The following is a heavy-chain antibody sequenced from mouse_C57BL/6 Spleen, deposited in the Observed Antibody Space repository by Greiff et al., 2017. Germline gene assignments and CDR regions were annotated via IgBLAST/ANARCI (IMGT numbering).Heavy chain of an antibody. CDR1: GYTFTDYN. CDR3: ARDYDDGAWYFDV. V-gene: IGHV1-18*01. D-gene: IGHD2-4*01. CDR2: INPNNGGT. J-gene: IGHJ1*03. Sequence: VQLQQSGPELVKPGASVKIPCKASGYTFTDYNMDWVKQSHGKSLEWIGDINPNNGGTIYNQKFKGKATLTVDKSSSTAYMELRSLTSEDTAVYYCARDYDDGAWYFDVWGTGTTVTVSS.